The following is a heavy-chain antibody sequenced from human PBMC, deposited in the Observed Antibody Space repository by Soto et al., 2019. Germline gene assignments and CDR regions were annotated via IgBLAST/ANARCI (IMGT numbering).Heavy chain of an antibody. CDR2: ISSSGSTI. Sequence: GGSLRLSCAASGFTFSDYYMSWIRQAPGKGLEWVSYISSSGSTIYYADSVKGRFTISRDNAKNTLYLQMNSLRAEDTAVYYYAKDAPSYYYYGMDVWGKGTTVTVS. CDR3: AKDAPSYYYYGMDV. V-gene: IGHV3-11*04. J-gene: IGHJ6*04. CDR1: GFTFSDYY.